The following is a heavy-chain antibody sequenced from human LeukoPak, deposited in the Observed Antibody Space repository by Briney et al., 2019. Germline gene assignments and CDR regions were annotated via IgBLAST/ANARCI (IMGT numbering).Heavy chain of an antibody. D-gene: IGHD3-10*01. CDR1: GVTISRNY. Sequence: SETLCLSCAVSGVTISRNYMSWVRQPPGKGLEWIGDIYYSGTTNYNPSIKSRVTISVDTSKNQFSLKLNSVTAADTAVYYCARIKGSGRYYFDYWGQGTLVTVSS. CDR2: IYYSGTT. J-gene: IGHJ4*02. V-gene: IGHV4-59*01. CDR3: ARIKGSGRYYFDY.